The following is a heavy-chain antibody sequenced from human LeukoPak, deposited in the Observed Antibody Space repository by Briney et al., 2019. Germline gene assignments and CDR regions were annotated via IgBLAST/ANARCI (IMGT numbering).Heavy chain of an antibody. CDR3: AREGYYDILTGYYSGPSWFDP. J-gene: IGHJ5*02. V-gene: IGHV4-59*01. D-gene: IGHD3-9*01. Sequence: SETLSLTCTVSGGSISSYYWSWIRQPPGKGLEWIGYIYYSGSTNYNPSLKSRVTISVDTSKNQFSLKLSSVTAADTAVYYCAREGYYDILTGYYSGPSWFDPWGEGTLVTVSS. CDR2: IYYSGST. CDR1: GGSISSYY.